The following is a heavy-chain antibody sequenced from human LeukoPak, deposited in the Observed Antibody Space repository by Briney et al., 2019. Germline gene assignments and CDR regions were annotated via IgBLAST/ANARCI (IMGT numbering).Heavy chain of an antibody. D-gene: IGHD2-2*02. CDR2: IYYSGST. J-gene: IGHJ5*02. Sequence: SETLSLTCTVSGGSISSHYWIWLRQPPGKGLEWIGYIYYSGSTNYNPSLKSRVTISVDTSKNQFSLKLSSVTAADTAVYYCARYIVAVPAAIRTAFDPWGQGTLVTVSS. CDR1: GGSISSHY. V-gene: IGHV4-59*11. CDR3: ARYIVAVPAAIRTAFDP.